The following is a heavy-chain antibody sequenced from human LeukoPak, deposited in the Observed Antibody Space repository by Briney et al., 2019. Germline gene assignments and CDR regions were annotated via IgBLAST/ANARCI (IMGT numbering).Heavy chain of an antibody. D-gene: IGHD4-11*01. V-gene: IGHV3-48*03. Sequence: GGSLSLSCAASGFTFSSYEMNWVRQVPGKGLEWVSYISTSGNTIYYADSVKGRFTISRDNAKNSLYLQMNSLRAEDTAVYYCAREDPTTRMDVWGQGTTVTVSS. CDR1: GFTFSSYE. CDR3: AREDPTTRMDV. CDR2: ISTSGNTI. J-gene: IGHJ6*02.